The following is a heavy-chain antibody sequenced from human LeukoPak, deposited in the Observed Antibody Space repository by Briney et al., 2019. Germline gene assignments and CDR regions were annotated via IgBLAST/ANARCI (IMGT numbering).Heavy chain of an antibody. V-gene: IGHV1-69*06. CDR2: IIPIFGTA. Sequence: GASVKVSCKASGGTFSSYAISWVRQAPGQGLEWMGGIIPIFGTANYAQKLQGRVTITADKSTSTAYMELSSLGSDDTAVYYYAREGYGDYDDAFDIWGQGTMVTVSS. CDR3: AREGYGDYDDAFDI. D-gene: IGHD4-17*01. CDR1: GGTFSSYA. J-gene: IGHJ3*02.